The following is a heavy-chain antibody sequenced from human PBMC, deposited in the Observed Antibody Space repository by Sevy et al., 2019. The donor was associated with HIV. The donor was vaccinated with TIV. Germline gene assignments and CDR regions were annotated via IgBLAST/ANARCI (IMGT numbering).Heavy chain of an antibody. V-gene: IGHV3-48*02. CDR2: ISSSSSTI. CDR1: GFTFSSYT. J-gene: IGHJ4*02. CDR3: ARRFNIVGATHFDY. Sequence: GGCLRLSCAASGFTFSSYTMNWVRQAPGKGLEWVSYISSSSSTIYYADSVKGRFTISRDNAKNSLYLQMNSLRDEDTAVYFCARRFNIVGATHFDYWGQGTLVTVSS. D-gene: IGHD1-26*01.